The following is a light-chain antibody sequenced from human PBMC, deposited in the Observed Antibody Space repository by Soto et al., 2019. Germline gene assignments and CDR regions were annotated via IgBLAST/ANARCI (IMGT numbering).Light chain of an antibody. V-gene: IGKV3-20*01. J-gene: IGKJ1*01. CDR2: GAS. CDR1: QSVTSSY. CDR3: QQYGSSGT. Sequence: DIMLTQSPGTLSLSPGERATLSCRASQSVTSSYLAWYQQTPGQAPTLLIYGASSRATDIPDRFSGGGAGAVFTLTISRLEPEDFAVYYCQQYGSSGTFGQGTKVDIK.